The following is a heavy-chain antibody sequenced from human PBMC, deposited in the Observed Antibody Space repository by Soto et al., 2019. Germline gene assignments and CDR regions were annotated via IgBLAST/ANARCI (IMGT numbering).Heavy chain of an antibody. V-gene: IGHV3-23*01. CDR2: ISGSGGST. CDR1: GFTFSSTV. D-gene: IGHD2-2*01. J-gene: IGHJ5*02. CDR3: TRGGVYCTSANCPINPVS. Sequence: PGGSLRLSCAASGFTFSSTVMSWVRQAPGKGLEWVSGISGSGGSTYYADSVKGRFTIFRDNSKNTLYLQMNSLRAEDTAVYYCTRGGVYCTSANCPINPVSWRQGTLVTVSS.